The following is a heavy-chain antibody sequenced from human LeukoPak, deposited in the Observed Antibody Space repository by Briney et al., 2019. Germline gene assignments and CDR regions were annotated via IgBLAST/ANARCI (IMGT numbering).Heavy chain of an antibody. CDR3: ARDEVYGELYYFDY. CDR1: GFTFSTYT. J-gene: IGHJ4*02. Sequence: GGSLRLSCAASGFTFSTYTMNWVRQAPGKGLEWVSSISSSSTYIYYADSVKGRFTISRDNAKNSLYLQMNSLRAEDTAVYYCARDEVYGELYYFDYWGQGTLVTVSS. V-gene: IGHV3-21*01. CDR2: ISSSSTYI. D-gene: IGHD4/OR15-4a*01.